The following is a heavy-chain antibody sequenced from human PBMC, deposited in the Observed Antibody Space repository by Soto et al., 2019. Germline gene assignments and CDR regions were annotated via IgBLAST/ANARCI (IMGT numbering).Heavy chain of an antibody. V-gene: IGHV4-59*01. D-gene: IGHD1-1*01. CDR3: ARRSATTYVAS. CDR1: DGSSSGSY. Sequence: SETLSLTCACSDGSSSGSYWSWIRQSPGKGLEWIGYIYYSGSTNYNPSLKRRVTISGDTSKTQFSLKLTSETAADTSIYSGARRSATTYVASWGQGTLVTVSS. CDR2: IYYSGST. J-gene: IGHJ4*02.